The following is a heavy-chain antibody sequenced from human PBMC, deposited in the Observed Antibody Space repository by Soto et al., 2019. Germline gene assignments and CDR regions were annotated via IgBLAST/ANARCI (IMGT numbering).Heavy chain of an antibody. J-gene: IGHJ3*02. CDR1: GYTFTSYG. D-gene: IGHD6-19*01. V-gene: IGHV1-18*04. CDR3: ARFREKQWLVRANDAFDI. CDR2: ISAYNGNT. Sequence: ASVKVSCKASGYTFTSYGISWVRQAPGQGLEWMGWISAYNGNTNYAQKLQGRVTMTTDTSTSTAYMELRSLRSDDTAVYYCARFREKQWLVRANDAFDIWGQVAMVTVAS.